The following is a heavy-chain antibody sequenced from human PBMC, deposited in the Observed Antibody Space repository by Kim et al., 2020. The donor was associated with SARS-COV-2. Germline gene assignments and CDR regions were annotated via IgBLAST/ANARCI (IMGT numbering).Heavy chain of an antibody. CDR1: GGSISSGGYY. V-gene: IGHV4-31*03. CDR3: ATRSVVPAAIRKYYYGMDV. D-gene: IGHD2-2*02. CDR2: IYYSGST. Sequence: SETLSLTCTVSGGSISSGGYYWSWIRQHPGKGLEWIGYIYYSGSTYYNPSLKSRVTISVDTSKNQFSLKLSSVTAADTAVYYCATRSVVPAAIRKYYYGMDVWGQGTTVTVSS. J-gene: IGHJ6*02.